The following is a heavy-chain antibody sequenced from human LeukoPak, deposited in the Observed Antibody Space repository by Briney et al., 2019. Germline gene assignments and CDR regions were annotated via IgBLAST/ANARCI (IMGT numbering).Heavy chain of an antibody. CDR1: GYTLTELS. D-gene: IGHD3-22*01. V-gene: IGHV1-24*01. Sequence: GASVKVSCKVSGYTLTELSMHWVRQAPGKGLEWMGGFDPEDGETIYAQKFQGRVTMTRDTSTSTVYMELSSLRSEDTAVYYCARSNGQDYYDSGGEYWGQGTLVTVSS. J-gene: IGHJ4*02. CDR2: FDPEDGET. CDR3: ARSNGQDYYDSGGEY.